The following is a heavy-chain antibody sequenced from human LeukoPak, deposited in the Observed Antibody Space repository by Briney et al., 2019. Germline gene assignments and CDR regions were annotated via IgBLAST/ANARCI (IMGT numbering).Heavy chain of an antibody. CDR1: GFNFGDYA. CDR3: TRGPRMSGNDY. V-gene: IGHV3-49*03. CDR2: IRSKAYGGTT. Sequence: GGSLRLSCTASGFNFGDYAMSWFRQAPGKGLEGVGFIRSKAYGGTTEYAASVKGRFTISRDDSKSIAYLQMNSLKTEDTAVYYCTRGPRMSGNDYWGQGTLVTVSS. D-gene: IGHD1-14*01. J-gene: IGHJ4*02.